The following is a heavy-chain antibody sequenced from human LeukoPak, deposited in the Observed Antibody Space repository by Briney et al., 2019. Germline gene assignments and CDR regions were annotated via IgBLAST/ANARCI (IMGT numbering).Heavy chain of an antibody. CDR3: ARFGYVAAVDV. CDR1: GFSFSAYW. D-gene: IGHD2-15*01. Sequence: SGGSLRLSCAASGFSFSAYWMTRVRQAPGTGLEWVANINPAGSETYYVDPVKGRFSISRDNAKNLVYLQMNSLRAEDTAVYHCARFGYVAAVDVWGQGTPVTVSS. V-gene: IGHV3-7*01. CDR2: INPAGSET. J-gene: IGHJ4*02.